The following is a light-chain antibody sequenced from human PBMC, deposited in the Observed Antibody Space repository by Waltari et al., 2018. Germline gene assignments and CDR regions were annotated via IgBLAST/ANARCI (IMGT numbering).Light chain of an antibody. CDR3: QQYMGYWT. J-gene: IGKJ1*01. CDR2: EAS. Sequence: DIQMTQSPSTLSASVGDRVTITCRASQSINNYLAWYQQKPGKAPNLLYYEASSLESGVSSRFSGSGSGTEFTLTISSLQPDDFATYYCQQYMGYWTFGQGTKVEIK. CDR1: QSINNY. V-gene: IGKV1-5*03.